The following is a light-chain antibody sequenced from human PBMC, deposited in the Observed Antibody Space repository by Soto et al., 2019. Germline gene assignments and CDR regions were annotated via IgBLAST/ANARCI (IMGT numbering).Light chain of an antibody. V-gene: IGLV2-23*01. CDR3: CSYAGSSTDVV. CDR1: SSDVGSYNL. J-gene: IGLJ2*01. CDR2: EGS. Sequence: QSALTQPASVSGSPGQSITISCTGTSSDVGSYNLVSWYQQHPGKAPKLMIYEGSKRPSGVSNRFSGSKSGNTASLTISGLQAEDEAAYYCCSYAGSSTDVVFGGGTKLTV.